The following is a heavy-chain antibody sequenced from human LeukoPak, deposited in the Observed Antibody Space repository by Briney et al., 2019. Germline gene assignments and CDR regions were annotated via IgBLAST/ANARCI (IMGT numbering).Heavy chain of an antibody. Sequence: GASVKVSCKASGYTFTSYGISWVRQAPGKGLEWMGWISAYNGNTNYAQKLQGRVTMTTDTSTSTAYMELRSLRSDDTAVYYCARDLVSTVTRRNWYFDLWGRGTLVTVSS. CDR2: ISAYNGNT. CDR3: ARDLVSTVTRRNWYFDL. CDR1: GYTFTSYG. V-gene: IGHV1-18*01. D-gene: IGHD4-11*01. J-gene: IGHJ2*01.